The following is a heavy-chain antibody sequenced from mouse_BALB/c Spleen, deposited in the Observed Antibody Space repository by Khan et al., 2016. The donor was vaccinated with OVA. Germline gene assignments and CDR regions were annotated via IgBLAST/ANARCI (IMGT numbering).Heavy chain of an antibody. CDR3: TRKDYYDYDPFPY. CDR1: GYSITNEYA. V-gene: IGHV3-2*02. J-gene: IGHJ3*01. CDR2: INYSGNT. Sequence: EVQLVESGPGLVKPSQSLSLTCTVTGYSITNEYAWNWLRHFPGNKLEWMGYINYSGNTRYNPSLKSRISITRDTSKNQFFLQLNSVTTEDTATYYCTRKDYYDYDPFPYWGQGTLVTVSA. D-gene: IGHD2-4*01.